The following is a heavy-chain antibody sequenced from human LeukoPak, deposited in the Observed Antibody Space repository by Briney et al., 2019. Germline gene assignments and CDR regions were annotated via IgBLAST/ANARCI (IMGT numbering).Heavy chain of an antibody. CDR3: ARHHAEILVPND. CDR1: GGYIISRSHY. Sequence: SETLSLTCTVSGGYIISRSHYWGWIRQPPGKGLEWIGSVYYSGNTYYNQSLKTRATISIDTPTSKNQFSLTLSSVTAADTAVYYCARHHAEILVPNDWGQGTLVTVSS. J-gene: IGHJ4*02. D-gene: IGHD1-1*01. CDR2: VYYSGNT. V-gene: IGHV4-39*01.